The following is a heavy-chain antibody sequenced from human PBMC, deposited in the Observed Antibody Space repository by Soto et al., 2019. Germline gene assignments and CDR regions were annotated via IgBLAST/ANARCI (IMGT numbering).Heavy chain of an antibody. Sequence: GGSLRLSFAASGFTFSSDWMNWVRQSPGKGLEWVSRIIRGGTRVSYADSVKGRFIITRDNAKNTLYLEMHSLTADDTAVYYCARERTSKGGMDIWGQGTTVTVSS. J-gene: IGHJ6*02. V-gene: IGHV3-74*01. CDR2: IIRGGTRV. CDR3: ARERTSKGGMDI. CDR1: GFTFSSDW.